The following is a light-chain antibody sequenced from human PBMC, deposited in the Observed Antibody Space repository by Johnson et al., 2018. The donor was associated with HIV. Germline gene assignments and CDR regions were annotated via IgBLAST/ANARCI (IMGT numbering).Light chain of an antibody. CDR1: NSNIGNNY. CDR2: DNN. Sequence: QSILTQPPSVSAAPGQKVTISCSGSNSNIGNNYVSWYQQLPGTAPKLLIYDNNKRPSGIPDRFSGSKSGTSATLGITGLQTGDEADYYCGTWDSSLSAVVFGTGTNVTV. J-gene: IGLJ1*01. V-gene: IGLV1-51*01. CDR3: GTWDSSLSAVV.